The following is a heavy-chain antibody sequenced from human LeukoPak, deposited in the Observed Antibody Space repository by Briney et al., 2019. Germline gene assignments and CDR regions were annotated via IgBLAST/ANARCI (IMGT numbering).Heavy chain of an antibody. CDR1: GYTLTDYY. V-gene: IGHV1-2*02. CDR2: INPNSGDT. CDR3: ARGEQQLPDFDY. D-gene: IGHD6-13*01. J-gene: IGHJ4*02. Sequence: GASVKVPCKASGYTLTDYYIHWVRQAPGQGLEWMGWINPNSGDTTYAQKFQGRVTMTRDTSISTAYMELSRLRSDDTAVYYCARGEQQLPDFDYWGQGTLVTVSS.